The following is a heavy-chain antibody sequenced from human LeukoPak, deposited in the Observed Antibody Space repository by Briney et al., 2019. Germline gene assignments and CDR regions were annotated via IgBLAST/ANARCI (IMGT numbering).Heavy chain of an antibody. V-gene: IGHV3-49*04. CDR1: GFTFANYA. CDR3: TRVPVYSSGWYFDY. D-gene: IGHD6-19*01. Sequence: GGSLRLSCTASGFTFANYAMSWVRQAPGKGLEWVGFIRSNTYGGTTHYAASVRGTFTISRDESKSIAYLQMNSLKSEDTAVYYCTRVPVYSSGWYFDYWGQGTLVTVSS. CDR2: IRSNTYGGTT. J-gene: IGHJ4*02.